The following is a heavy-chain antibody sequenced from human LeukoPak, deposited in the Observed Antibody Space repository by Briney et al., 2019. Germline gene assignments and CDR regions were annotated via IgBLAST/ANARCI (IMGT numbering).Heavy chain of an antibody. Sequence: PSETLSLTCTVSGGSISSSSYYWGWIRQPPGNGLEWIGSIYYSGSTYYNPSLKSRVTISVDTSKNQFSLKLSSVTAADTAVYYCARDPFGVAAFDIWGQGTMVTVSS. CDR2: IYYSGST. V-gene: IGHV4-39*07. CDR3: ARDPFGVAAFDI. J-gene: IGHJ3*02. D-gene: IGHD3-10*01. CDR1: GGSISSSSYY.